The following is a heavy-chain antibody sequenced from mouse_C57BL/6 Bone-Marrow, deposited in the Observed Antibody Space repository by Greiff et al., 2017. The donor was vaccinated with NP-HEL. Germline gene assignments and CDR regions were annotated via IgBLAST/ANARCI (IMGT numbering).Heavy chain of an antibody. J-gene: IGHJ3*01. V-gene: IGHV1-18*01. Sequence: EVQLQQSGPELVKPGASVKIPCKASGYTFTDYNMDWVKQSHGKSLEWIGDINPNNGGTIYNQKFKGKATLTVDKSSSTAYMELRSLTSEDTAVYYGARPHYYGSSRAWFAYWGQGTLVTVSA. CDR1: GYTFTDYN. CDR2: INPNNGGT. D-gene: IGHD1-1*01. CDR3: ARPHYYGSSRAWFAY.